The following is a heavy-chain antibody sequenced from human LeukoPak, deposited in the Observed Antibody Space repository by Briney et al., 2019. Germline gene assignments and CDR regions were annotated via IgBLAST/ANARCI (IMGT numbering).Heavy chain of an antibody. V-gene: IGHV1-69*04. CDR3: ARGHGDYTSTEGY. CDR1: GGTFSSYA. Sequence: SVKVSCKASGGTFSSYAISWVRQAPGQGLEWMGRIIPILGIANYAQKFQGRVTITADKSTSTAYMELSSLRSEDTAVYYCARGHGDYTSTEGYWGQGTLVTVSS. CDR2: IIPILGIA. D-gene: IGHD4-17*01. J-gene: IGHJ4*02.